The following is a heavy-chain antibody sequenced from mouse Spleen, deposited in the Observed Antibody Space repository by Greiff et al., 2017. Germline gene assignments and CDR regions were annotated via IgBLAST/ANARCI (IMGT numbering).Heavy chain of an antibody. CDR2: INYDGSST. D-gene: IGHD2-1*01. V-gene: IGHV5-16*01. J-gene: IGHJ1*01. Sequence: EVKLVESEGGLVQPGSSMKLSCTASGFTFSDYYMAWVRQVPEKGLEWVANINYDGSSTYYLDSLKSRFIISRDNAKNILYLQMSSLKSEDTATYYCARDIGGNYGGWYFDVWGAGTTVTVSS. CDR1: GFTFSDYY. CDR3: ARDIGGNYGGWYFDV.